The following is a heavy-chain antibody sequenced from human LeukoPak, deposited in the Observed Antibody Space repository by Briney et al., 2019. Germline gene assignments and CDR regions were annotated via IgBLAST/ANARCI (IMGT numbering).Heavy chain of an antibody. CDR3: AREEYGSGSYHLDY. CDR2: INSDGSST. Sequence: GGSLRLSCAASGFTFSSYWMPWVRQAPGKGLVWVSRINSDGSSTSYADSVKGRFTISRDNAKDTLYLQMNSLRAEDTAVYYCAREEYGSGSYHLDYWGQGTLVTVSS. V-gene: IGHV3-74*01. D-gene: IGHD3-10*01. CDR1: GFTFSSYW. J-gene: IGHJ4*02.